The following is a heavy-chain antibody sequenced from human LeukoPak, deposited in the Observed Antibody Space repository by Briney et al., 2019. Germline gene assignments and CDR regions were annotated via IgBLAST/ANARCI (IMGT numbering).Heavy chain of an antibody. CDR2: NI. J-gene: IGHJ4*02. V-gene: IGHV3-69-1*01. CDR1: GFTFDDYA. Sequence: GRSLRLSCAASGFTFDDYAMHWVRQAPGKGLEWVSSNIYYADSVKGRFTISRDNAKNSLYLQMNSLGPEDTAVYYCARQTGSGLFILPGGQGTLVTVSS. D-gene: IGHD3/OR15-3a*01. CDR3: ARQTGSGLFILP.